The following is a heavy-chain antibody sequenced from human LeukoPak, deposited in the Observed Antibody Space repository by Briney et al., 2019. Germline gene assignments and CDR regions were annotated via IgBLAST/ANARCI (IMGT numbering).Heavy chain of an antibody. Sequence: ASVRVSCXASGYTFTSSEIHWVRQAPGQGLEWMGWLNPNSGNIGYAQKSQGRVTFTRESSTSTAYMEVTRLRSEDTAVYYCARAPSRSFDIWGQGTMVTVSS. V-gene: IGHV1-8*03. D-gene: IGHD3-16*02. CDR2: LNPNSGNI. CDR3: ARAPSRSFDI. CDR1: GYTFTSSE. J-gene: IGHJ3*02.